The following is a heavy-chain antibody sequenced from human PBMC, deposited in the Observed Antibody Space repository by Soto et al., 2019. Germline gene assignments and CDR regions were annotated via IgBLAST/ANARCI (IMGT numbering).Heavy chain of an antibody. V-gene: IGHV4-30-4*01. D-gene: IGHD3-10*01. CDR1: GGSISSGDYY. Sequence: ASETLSLTCTGPGGSISSGDYYWSWIRQPPGKGLEWIGCIYYSGSTYYNPSLKSRVTISVDTSKNQFSLKLSSVTAADTAVYYCARVGGFGATTIDYWGQGTLVTVS. CDR3: ARVGGFGATTIDY. CDR2: IYYSGST. J-gene: IGHJ4*02.